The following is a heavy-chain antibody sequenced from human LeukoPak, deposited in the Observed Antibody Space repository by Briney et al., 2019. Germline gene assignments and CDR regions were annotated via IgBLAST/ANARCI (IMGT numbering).Heavy chain of an antibody. CDR2: IYTSGST. J-gene: IGHJ4*02. CDR3: ARDASRDGYSLNDY. Sequence: PSETLSLTCTVSGGSISSYYWSWIRQPAGKGLEWIGRIYTSGSTEYNPSLKSRVTMSVDTSKSQFSLKLTSVTAADTAVYYCARDASRDGYSLNDYWGQGTLVTVSS. CDR1: GGSISSYY. V-gene: IGHV4-4*07. D-gene: IGHD5-24*01.